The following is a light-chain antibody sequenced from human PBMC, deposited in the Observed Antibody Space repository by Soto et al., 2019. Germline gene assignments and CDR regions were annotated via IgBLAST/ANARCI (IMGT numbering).Light chain of an antibody. CDR2: DDR. CDR3: QVWHRTSVRV. Sequence: SYELTQPPSVSVAPGQTARITCGGNNIGAKVVHWYQQKKPGQAPVLVVFDDRARPSTIPERFSGSNSGNTATLTISRVEAGDEADYYCQVWHRTSVRVFGGGTKVTVL. J-gene: IGLJ2*01. V-gene: IGLV3-21*02. CDR1: NIGAKV.